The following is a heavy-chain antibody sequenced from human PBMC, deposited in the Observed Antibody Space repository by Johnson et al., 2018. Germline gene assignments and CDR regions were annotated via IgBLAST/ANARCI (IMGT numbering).Heavy chain of an antibody. D-gene: IGHD2/OR15-2a*01. Sequence: QVQLVQSGGGVVQPGRSLRVSCAASGFTLSSYAMHWVRQAPGKGLEWVAVLWYDGSNKSYIDSVKGRFTISKDNSKNTLYLQMNSLRAEETAVYYCAREVLHGMDVWGQGTTVTVSS. CDR3: AREVLHGMDV. J-gene: IGHJ6*02. V-gene: IGHV3-33*01. CDR2: LWYDGSNK. CDR1: GFTLSSYA.